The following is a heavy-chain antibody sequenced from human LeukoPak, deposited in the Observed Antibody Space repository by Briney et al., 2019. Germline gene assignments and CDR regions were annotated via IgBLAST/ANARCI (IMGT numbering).Heavy chain of an antibody. D-gene: IGHD6-19*01. J-gene: IGHJ4*02. V-gene: IGHV3-48*02. CDR3: ARDDWIAVAGTVDY. CDR1: GFTFSSYS. CDR2: ISSSSSTI. Sequence: GGSLRLSCAASGFTFSSYSMNWVRQAPGKGLEWVSYISSSSSTIYYADSVKGRFTISRDNAKNSLYLQVNSLRDEDTAVYYCARDDWIAVAGTVDYWGQGTLVTVSS.